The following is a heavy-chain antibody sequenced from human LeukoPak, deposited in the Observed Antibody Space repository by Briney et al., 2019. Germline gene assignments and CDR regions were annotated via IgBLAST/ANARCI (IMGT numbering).Heavy chain of an antibody. D-gene: IGHD2-8*01. V-gene: IGHV3-23*01. J-gene: IGHJ4*02. CDR2: MSGRGVST. CDR1: GFTFTNYA. Sequence: GGSLRLSCAASGFTFTNYAMSWVRQAPGKGLEWVSGMSGRGVSTYYADSVKGRFTISSDNYKNTLYLQMNSLRAEDTAIYYCAKDFNGGNCYIDSWGQGTLVTVAP. CDR3: AKDFNGGNCYIDS.